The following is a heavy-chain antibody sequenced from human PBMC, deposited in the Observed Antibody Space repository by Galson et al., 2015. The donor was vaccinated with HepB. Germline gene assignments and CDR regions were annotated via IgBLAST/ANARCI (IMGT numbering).Heavy chain of an antibody. Sequence: SLRLSCAASGFTFDDYAMHWVRQAPGKGLEWVSGISWNSGSIGYADSVKGRFTISRDNAKNSLYLQMNSLRAEDTALYYCAKDILNYYYYYYMDVWGKGTTVTVSS. CDR3: AKDILNYYYYYYMDV. CDR2: ISWNSGSI. V-gene: IGHV3-9*01. D-gene: IGHD2-15*01. CDR1: GFTFDDYA. J-gene: IGHJ6*03.